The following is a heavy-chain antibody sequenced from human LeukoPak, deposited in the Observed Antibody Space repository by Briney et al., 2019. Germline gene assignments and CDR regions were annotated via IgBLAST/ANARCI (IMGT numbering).Heavy chain of an antibody. J-gene: IGHJ5*02. CDR1: GYTFTSYG. CDR3: ARDSTTLGYCSSTSCMNWFDP. CDR2: ISAYNGNT. D-gene: IGHD2-2*01. Sequence: GASVKVSCKASGYTFTSYGISWVRQDPGQGLEWMGWISAYNGNTNYAQKLQGRVTMTTDTSTSTAYMELRSLRSDDTAVYYCARDSTTLGYCSSTSCMNWFDPWGQGTLVTVSS. V-gene: IGHV1-18*04.